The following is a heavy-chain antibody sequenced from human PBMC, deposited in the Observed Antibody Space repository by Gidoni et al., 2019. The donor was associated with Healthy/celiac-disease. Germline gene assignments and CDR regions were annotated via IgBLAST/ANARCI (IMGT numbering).Heavy chain of an antibody. D-gene: IGHD6-25*01. Sequence: QVQLVQSGAEVKKPGALVKVSCKASGYTFTSYYIHWVRQAPGQGLEWMRIINPSGGSTSYAQKFQGRVTMTRDTSTSTVYMELSSLRSEDTAAYYCARSDERGAAEHLYWGQGTLVTVSS. V-gene: IGHV1-46*01. J-gene: IGHJ4*02. CDR3: ARSDERGAAEHLY. CDR1: GYTFTSYY. CDR2: INPSGGST.